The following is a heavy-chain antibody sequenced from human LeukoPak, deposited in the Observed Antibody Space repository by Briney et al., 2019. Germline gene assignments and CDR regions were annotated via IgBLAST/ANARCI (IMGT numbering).Heavy chain of an antibody. CDR3: ARGPLSSIAAAGARIIDY. CDR1: GYTFTGYY. CDR2: INPNSGGT. V-gene: IGHV1-2*02. Sequence: ASVKVSCKASGYTFTGYYMHWVRQAPGQGLEWMGWINPNSGGTNYAQNFQGRVTMTRDTSISTAYMELSRLRSDDTAVYYCARGPLSSIAAAGARIIDYWGQGTLVTVSS. D-gene: IGHD6-13*01. J-gene: IGHJ4*02.